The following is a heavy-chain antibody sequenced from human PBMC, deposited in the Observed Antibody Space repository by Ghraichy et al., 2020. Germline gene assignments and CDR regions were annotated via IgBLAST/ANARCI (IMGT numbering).Heavy chain of an antibody. D-gene: IGHD1-26*01. J-gene: IGHJ5*02. CDR1: GFTFRNAW. CDR2: MKSKTDGGTT. Sequence: GESLNISCATSGFTFRNAWMSWVRQAPGQGLEWVGRMKSKTDGGTTDFAAPVKGRFTISRDDSKSTLYLQMNSLKIEDTGVYYCTIHARIGQNWFDPWGQGTLVTVSS. V-gene: IGHV3-15*01. CDR3: TIHARIGQNWFDP.